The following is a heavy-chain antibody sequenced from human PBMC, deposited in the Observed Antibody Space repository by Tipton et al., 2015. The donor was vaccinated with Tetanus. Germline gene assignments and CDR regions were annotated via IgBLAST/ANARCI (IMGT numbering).Heavy chain of an antibody. J-gene: IGHJ5*01. V-gene: IGHV3-9*01. D-gene: IGHD5-18*01. CDR3: TKGGFRGALNTGFDS. CDR2: ITSNYGPI. Sequence: SLRLSCAASGFKFDDYAMHWVRQAPGKGLEWVSGITSNYGPIGFAESVKSRINISRDNARNSLYLEMNSRRPEDTAVNYCTKGGFRGALNTGFDSWGQGTLVTVSS. CDR1: GFKFDDYA.